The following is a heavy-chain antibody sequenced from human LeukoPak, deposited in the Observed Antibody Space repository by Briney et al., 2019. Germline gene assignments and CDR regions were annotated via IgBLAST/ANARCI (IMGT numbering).Heavy chain of an antibody. V-gene: IGHV3-7*01. Sequence: HPGGSLRLSCAASGFTFNTYWMSWVRQAPGKGLEWVANIKQDGSEKYYVESVKGRFTISRDNAKNSLFLQMNSLSAEDTAVYYCARDRPAYYTYNMDVWGQGTTVTVSS. CDR1: GFTFNTYW. D-gene: IGHD3-22*01. CDR2: IKQDGSEK. J-gene: IGHJ6*03. CDR3: ARDRPAYYTYNMDV.